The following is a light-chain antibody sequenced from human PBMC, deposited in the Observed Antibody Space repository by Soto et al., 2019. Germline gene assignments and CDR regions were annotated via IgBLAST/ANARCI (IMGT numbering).Light chain of an antibody. CDR3: QQYNSYT. CDR2: AAS. Sequence: DIQMTQSPSTLSASVGDRVTITCRASQSISSWLAWYQQKPGKAPKLLIYAASSLESGVPSRFSGSGSGTEFTLTISSLQPDDFATYDCQQYNSYTFGQGTKLEIK. V-gene: IGKV1-5*01. J-gene: IGKJ2*01. CDR1: QSISSW.